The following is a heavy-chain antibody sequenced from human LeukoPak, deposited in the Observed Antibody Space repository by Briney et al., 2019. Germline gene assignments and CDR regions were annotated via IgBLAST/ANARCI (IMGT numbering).Heavy chain of an antibody. Sequence: SVKVSCKASGGTFSSYAISWVRQAPGQGLEWMGRIIPIFGTANYSQKFQGRVTITADESTSTAYMELSSLRSEDTAVYYCASQLGGEEELVAYYMDVWGKGTTVTVSS. D-gene: IGHD2-8*02. CDR3: ASQLGGEEELVAYYMDV. CDR2: IIPIFGTA. CDR1: GGTFSSYA. V-gene: IGHV1-69*13. J-gene: IGHJ6*03.